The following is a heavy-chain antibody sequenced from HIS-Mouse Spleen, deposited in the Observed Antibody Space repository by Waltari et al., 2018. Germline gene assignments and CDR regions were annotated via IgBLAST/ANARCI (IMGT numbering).Heavy chain of an antibody. CDR1: GLTVSSNY. Sequence: EVQLVGSGGGLIQPGGSLRLSCAVSGLTVSSNYMTWVRQAPGRGLEWVSVIYSGGSTYYADSVKGRFTISRDNSKNTLYLQMNSLRAEDTAVYYCARVGEGIVGATFDPWGQGTLVTVSS. D-gene: IGHD1-26*01. J-gene: IGHJ5*02. CDR3: ARVGEGIVGATFDP. V-gene: IGHV3-53*01. CDR2: IYSGGST.